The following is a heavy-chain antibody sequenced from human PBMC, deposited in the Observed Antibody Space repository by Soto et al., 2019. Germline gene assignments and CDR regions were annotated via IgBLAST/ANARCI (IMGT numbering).Heavy chain of an antibody. Sequence: ASVKVSCKASGYTFTSYDINWVRKATGKGLEWMGWMNPNSGNTGYAQKFQGRVTMTRNTSISTAYMELSSLRSEDTAVYYCAREGLWFWELLYDYYYYYGMDVWGQGTTVTVSS. D-gene: IGHD3-10*01. J-gene: IGHJ6*02. V-gene: IGHV1-8*01. CDR3: AREGLWFWELLYDYYYYYGMDV. CDR2: MNPNSGNT. CDR1: GYTFTSYD.